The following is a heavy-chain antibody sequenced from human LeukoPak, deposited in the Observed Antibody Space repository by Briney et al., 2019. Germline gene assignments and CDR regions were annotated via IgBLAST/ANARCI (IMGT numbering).Heavy chain of an antibody. J-gene: IGHJ4*02. V-gene: IGHV3-21*04. Sequence: GGSLRLSCAASGFTFSSYSMNWVRQAPGRGLEWVSSISSSSSYIYYADSVKGRFTISRDNSKNTLYLQMNSLRAEDTAVYYCATDWYSSGAWGDALRKLIPLNLSPPDYWGQGTLVTVSS. CDR2: ISSSSSYI. CDR1: GFTFSSYS. D-gene: IGHD6-19*01. CDR3: ATDWYSSGAWGDALRKLIPLNLSPPDY.